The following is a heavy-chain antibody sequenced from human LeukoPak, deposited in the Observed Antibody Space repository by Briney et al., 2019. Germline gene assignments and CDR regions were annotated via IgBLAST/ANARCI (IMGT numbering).Heavy chain of an antibody. D-gene: IGHD1-26*01. CDR2: ISSSSSYI. Sequence: GGSLRLSCAASGFTFSSYSMNWVRRAPGKGLEWVSSISSSSSYIYYADSVKGRFTISRDNAKNSLYLQMNSLRAEDTAVYYCARSPLWDHGAFDIWGQGTMVTVSS. V-gene: IGHV3-21*01. CDR3: ARSPLWDHGAFDI. J-gene: IGHJ3*02. CDR1: GFTFSSYS.